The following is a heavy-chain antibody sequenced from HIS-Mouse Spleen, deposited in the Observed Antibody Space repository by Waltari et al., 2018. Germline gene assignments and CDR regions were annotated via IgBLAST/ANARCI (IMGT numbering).Heavy chain of an antibody. Sequence: QLQLQESGPGLVKPSETLSLTCTVPGCSISSSSYYWGVFRQPPGKGLEWIGSIYYSGSTYYNPSLKSRVTISVDTSKNQFSLKLSSVTAADTAVYYCAREIPYSSSWYDWYFDLWGRGTLVTVSS. D-gene: IGHD6-13*01. CDR2: IYYSGST. J-gene: IGHJ2*01. CDR1: GCSISSSSYY. CDR3: AREIPYSSSWYDWYFDL. V-gene: IGHV4-39*07.